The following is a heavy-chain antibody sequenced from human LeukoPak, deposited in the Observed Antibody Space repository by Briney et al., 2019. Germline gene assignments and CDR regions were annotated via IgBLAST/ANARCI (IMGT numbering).Heavy chain of an antibody. J-gene: IGHJ6*03. CDR1: GYSFTGYY. Sequence: GASVKVSCKASGYSFTGYYMHWVRQAPGQGLEWMGWINPNSGGTNYAQKFQGRVTMTRDTSISTAYMELSRLRSDDTAVYYCARGQWRGFVYYYYMDVWGKGTTVTISS. CDR3: ARGQWRGFVYYYYMDV. V-gene: IGHV1-2*02. CDR2: INPNSGGT. D-gene: IGHD6-19*01.